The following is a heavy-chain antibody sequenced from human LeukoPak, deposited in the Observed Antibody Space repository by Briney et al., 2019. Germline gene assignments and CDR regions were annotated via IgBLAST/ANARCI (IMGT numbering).Heavy chain of an antibody. V-gene: IGHV4-61*02. J-gene: IGHJ3*02. D-gene: IGHD3-3*01. CDR1: GGSISSGSYY. Sequence: SQTLSLTCTVSGGSISSGSYYWSWIRQPAGMGLEWIGRIYTSGSTYYNPSLNSRVTICVDTSKYQFYLKLSSVTAAATDEHYSARPGCDFWSGSARGDAFDMWRPETMVTVPS. CDR2: IYTSGST. CDR3: ARPGCDFWSGSARGDAFDM.